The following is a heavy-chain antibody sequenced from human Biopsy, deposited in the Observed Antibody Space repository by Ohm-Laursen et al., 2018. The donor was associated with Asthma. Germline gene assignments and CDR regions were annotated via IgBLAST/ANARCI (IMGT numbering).Heavy chain of an antibody. CDR2: ISYSGTT. CDR3: ARAVDYSHYYGIDV. D-gene: IGHD3-10*01. Sequence: TLSLTCTVSGDSISSPAYYWNWVRQHPGKGLEWIGYISYSGTTFYHPSLMSRLIISLDTSKNQFSLKLSSVTAADTAVYFCARAVDYSHYYGIDVWGQGTTVTVS. CDR1: GDSISSPAYY. V-gene: IGHV4-31*03. J-gene: IGHJ6*02.